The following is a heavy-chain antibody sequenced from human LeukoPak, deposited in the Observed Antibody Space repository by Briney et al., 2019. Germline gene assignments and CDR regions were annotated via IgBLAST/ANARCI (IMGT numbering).Heavy chain of an antibody. CDR1: GYTFTSYG. D-gene: IGHD3-10*01. CDR3: ARDRVLLWFGEFSADPNWLDP. V-gene: IGHV1-18*01. Sequence: ASVKVSCKASGYTFTSYGISWVRQAPGQGLEWMGWISAYNGNTNYAQKLQGRVTMTTDTSTSTAYMELRSLRSDDTAVYYCARDRVLLWFGEFSADPNWLDPWGQGTLVTVSS. J-gene: IGHJ5*02. CDR2: ISAYNGNT.